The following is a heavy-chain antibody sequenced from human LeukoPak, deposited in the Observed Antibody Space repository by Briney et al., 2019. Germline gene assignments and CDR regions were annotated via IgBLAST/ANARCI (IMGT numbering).Heavy chain of an antibody. CDR1: GFTFSSYG. D-gene: IGHD2-2*02. J-gene: IGHJ4*02. CDR3: ARDRFVYTH. V-gene: IGHV3-30*02. Sequence: GGSLRLSCAASGFTFSSYGMHWVRQAPGKGLEWVAFIRYDGSNKYYADSVKGRITISRDNAKNSLYLQMNSLRAEDTAVYYCARDRFVYTHWGQGTLVTVSS. CDR2: IRYDGSNK.